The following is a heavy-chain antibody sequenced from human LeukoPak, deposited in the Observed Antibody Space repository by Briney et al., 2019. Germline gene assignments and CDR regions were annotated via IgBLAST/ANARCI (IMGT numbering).Heavy chain of an antibody. CDR1: GYTLTGYY. CDR3: ATGGGSSGYPEY. J-gene: IGHJ4*02. D-gene: IGHD3-22*01. CDR2: INPNSGGT. Sequence: ASVKVSCKTSGYTLTGYYIHWVRQAPGQGLEWMGWINPNSGGTNYQQRFQGRVTVTRDTSINTVYMELNSLRSDDTAVYYCATGGGSSGYPEYWGQGSLITVSS. V-gene: IGHV1-2*02.